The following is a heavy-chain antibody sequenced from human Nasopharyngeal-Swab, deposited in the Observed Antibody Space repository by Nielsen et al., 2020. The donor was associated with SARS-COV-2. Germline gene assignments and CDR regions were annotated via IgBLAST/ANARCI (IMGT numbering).Heavy chain of an antibody. J-gene: IGHJ5*02. V-gene: IGHV5-10-1*01. CDR3: ARFEYSSSNNWFDP. D-gene: IGHD6-6*01. Sequence: GGSLRLSCKGSGYSFTSYWISWVRQLPGKGLEWMGRIDPSDSYTNYSPSFQGHVTISADKSISTAYLQWSSLKASDTAMYYCARFEYSSSNNWFDPWGQGTLVTVSS. CDR2: IDPSDSYT. CDR1: GYSFTSYW.